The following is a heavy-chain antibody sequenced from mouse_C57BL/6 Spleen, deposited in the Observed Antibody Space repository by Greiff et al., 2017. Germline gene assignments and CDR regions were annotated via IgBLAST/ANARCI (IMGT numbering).Heavy chain of an antibody. CDR3: ARGEFITTVVEVYYFDY. D-gene: IGHD1-1*01. J-gene: IGHJ2*01. V-gene: IGHV1-19*01. CDR2: INPYNGGT. CDR1: GYTFTDYY. Sequence: EVQLQQSGPVLVKPGASVKMSCKASGYTFTDYYMNWVKQSHGKSLEWIGVINPYNGGTSYNQKFKGKATLTVDKSSSTAYMELNSLTSEDSAVYYCARGEFITTVVEVYYFDYWGQGTTLTVSS.